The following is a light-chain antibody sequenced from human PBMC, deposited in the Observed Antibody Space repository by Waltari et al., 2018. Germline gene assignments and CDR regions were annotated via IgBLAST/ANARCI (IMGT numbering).Light chain of an antibody. V-gene: IGKV1-12*01. J-gene: IGKJ4*01. CDR2: KAS. CDR1: QRIGNW. Sequence: DIQITQSPPPLSASVGHTVTITGRASQRIGNWLAWYQQKPGKAPNLLMYKASSLQSGVPSRFSGSGSGTDFTLTISSLQPEDFATYNCLQYSSSPLTFGGGTKVEIK. CDR3: LQYSSSPLT.